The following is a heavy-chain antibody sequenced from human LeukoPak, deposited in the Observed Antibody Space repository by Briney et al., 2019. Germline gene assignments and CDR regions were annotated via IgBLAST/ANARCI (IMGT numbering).Heavy chain of an antibody. J-gene: IGHJ3*02. Sequence: SETLSLTCAVYGGSFSGYYWSWIRQPPGKGLEWIGEINHSGSTNYNPSLKSRVTISVDTSKNQFSLKLSSVTAADTAVYYCARPTYYVSSGYKAFDIWGQGTMVTVSS. V-gene: IGHV4-34*01. CDR3: ARPTYYVSSGYKAFDI. CDR2: INHSGST. CDR1: GGSFSGYY. D-gene: IGHD3-22*01.